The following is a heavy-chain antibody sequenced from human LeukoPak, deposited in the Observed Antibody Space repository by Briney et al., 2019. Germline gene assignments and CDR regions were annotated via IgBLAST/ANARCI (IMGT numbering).Heavy chain of an antibody. J-gene: IGHJ6*02. V-gene: IGHV3-11*01. Sequence: GGSLRLSCAASGFTFSDYYMSWIRQAPGKGLEWVSYISSSGSTIYYADSVKGRFTISRDNAKNSLYLQMNSLRAEDTAVYYCARDSSDNFYYYYGMDVWGQGTTVTVSS. CDR3: ARDSSDNFYYYYGMDV. D-gene: IGHD3-22*01. CDR1: GFTFSDYY. CDR2: ISSSGSTI.